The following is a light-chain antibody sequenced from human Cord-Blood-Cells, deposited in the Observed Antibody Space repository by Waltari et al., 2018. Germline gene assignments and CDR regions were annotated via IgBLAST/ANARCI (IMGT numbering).Light chain of an antibody. V-gene: IGKV3-11*01. CDR3: QQRSNWPLT. CDR1: QSVSSY. J-gene: IGKJ4*01. Sequence: IVLTQSPATLSLSPGERATLSCRASQSVSSYLSWYQQHPGQAHRLLIYDASNTATGIPARFSGSGSGTDFTLTISSLEPEDFAVYYCQQRSNWPLTFGGGTKVEIK. CDR2: DAS.